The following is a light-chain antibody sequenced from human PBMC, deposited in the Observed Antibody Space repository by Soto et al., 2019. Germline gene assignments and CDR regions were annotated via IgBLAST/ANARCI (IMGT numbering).Light chain of an antibody. J-gene: IGLJ3*02. CDR2: DVI. CDR1: TSDVGGYNS. V-gene: IGLV2-14*03. CDR3: SSKTTSSTLVV. Sequence: QSALTQPASVSGSPGRSITISCTGTTSDVGGYNSVSWYQQHPGKAPKLMIYDVIKRPSGVSNRFSGSKSGNTASLTISGLQAEDEPDYYCSSKTTSSTLVVFGGGTKLTVL.